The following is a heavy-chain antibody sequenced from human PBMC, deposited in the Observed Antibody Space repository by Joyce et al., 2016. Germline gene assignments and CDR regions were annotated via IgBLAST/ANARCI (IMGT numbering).Heavy chain of an antibody. CDR2: IYPGECDT. CDR3: ARHLSPLVHPDAFAI. V-gene: IGHV5-51*01. J-gene: IGHJ3*02. D-gene: IGHD2-21*01. CDR1: GYSFSGYW. Sequence: DVQMVQSGAEVKKPGESLKISCKGSGYSFSGYWIGWVRQMPGKGLEWIGIIYPGECDTRYIPSFQGQVTITADKSINTAYLQWSSLKASDTAMYYCARHLSPLVHPDAFAIWGQGTTVTVSS.